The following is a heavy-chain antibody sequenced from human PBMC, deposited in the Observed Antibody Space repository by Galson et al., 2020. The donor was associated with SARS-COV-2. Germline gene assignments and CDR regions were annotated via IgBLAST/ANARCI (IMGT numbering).Heavy chain of an antibody. J-gene: IGHJ4*02. D-gene: IGHD3-22*01. CDR2: ISYDGINT. CDR1: GFTFSRHA. Sequence: GESLKISCAASGFTFSRHAMHWVRQAPGKGLEWVAIISYDGINTYFADSVKGRFTIARDNSKNTLYLQMNNLRAEDTAMYYCARGTYYDTIGYPPGGYWGQGTLVTVSS. V-gene: IGHV3-30*04. CDR3: ARGTYYDTIGYPPGGY.